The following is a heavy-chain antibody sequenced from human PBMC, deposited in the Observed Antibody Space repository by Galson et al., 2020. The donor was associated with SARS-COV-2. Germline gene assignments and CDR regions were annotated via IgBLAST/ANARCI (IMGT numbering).Heavy chain of an antibody. V-gene: IGHV1-24*01. J-gene: IGHJ6*02. CDR2: FDPEDGET. CDR1: GYTLTDLS. Sequence: ASVKVSCKVSGYTLTDLSMHWVRQAPGKGLEWMGGFDPEDGETIYAQKFQGRVTMTEDTSTDTAYMELSSLRSEDTAVYYCATSFVMVRGASGSYYYYYGMDVWGQGTTVTVSS. CDR3: ATSFVMVRGASGSYYYYYGMDV. D-gene: IGHD3-10*01.